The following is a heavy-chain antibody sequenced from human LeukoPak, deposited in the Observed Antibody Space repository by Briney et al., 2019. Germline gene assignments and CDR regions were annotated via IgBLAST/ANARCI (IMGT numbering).Heavy chain of an antibody. D-gene: IGHD4-23*01. CDR1: GFTFSDYY. CDR3: AKKSPQETTVGPYWFLGL. CDR2: ISSSGSTI. V-gene: IGHV3-11*01. J-gene: IGHJ2*01. Sequence: GGSLRLSCAASGFTFSDYYMSWIRQAPGKGLEWVSYISSSGSTIYYADSVKGRFTISRDNAKNSLYLQMNSLRTEDTAVYYCAKKSPQETTVGPYWFLGLWGRGTLVTVSS.